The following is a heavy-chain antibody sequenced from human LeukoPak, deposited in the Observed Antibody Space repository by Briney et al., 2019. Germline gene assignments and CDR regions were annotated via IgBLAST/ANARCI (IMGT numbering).Heavy chain of an antibody. CDR1: GFPFGDFA. CDR2: IKTQVYGGTT. J-gene: IGHJ4*02. V-gene: IGHV3-49*04. Sequence: GGSLRLSCTTSGFPFGDFAMNWVRQAPGKGLEWVGFIKTQVYGGTTEYGASVKGRFTISSADSRAIAYLQMNSLKTEDTAVYFCTRDHRDDWNPGYYFDYWGQGALVTVSS. CDR3: TRDHRDDWNPGYYFDY. D-gene: IGHD1-1*01.